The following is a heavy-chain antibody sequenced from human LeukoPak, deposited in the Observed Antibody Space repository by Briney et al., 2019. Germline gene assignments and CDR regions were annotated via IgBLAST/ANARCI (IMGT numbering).Heavy chain of an antibody. CDR1: GFTFSSYG. V-gene: IGHV3-30*02. Sequence: PGGSLRLSCAASGFTFSSYGMHWVRQAPGKGLEWVAFIRYDGSNKYYADSVKGRFTTSRDNSKNTLYLQMNSLRAEDTAVYYCAKDVAYSSSWYYFDYWGQGTLVTVSS. D-gene: IGHD6-13*01. CDR3: AKDVAYSSSWYYFDY. CDR2: IRYDGSNK. J-gene: IGHJ4*02.